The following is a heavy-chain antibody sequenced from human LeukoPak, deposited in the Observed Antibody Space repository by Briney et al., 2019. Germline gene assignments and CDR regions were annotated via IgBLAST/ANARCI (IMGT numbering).Heavy chain of an antibody. CDR2: IWYDGSNK. Sequence: GGSLRLSCAVSGLDFSSYGMHWVRQAPGKGLEWVAVIWYDGSNKYYADSVKGRFTISRDNSKNTLYLQMNSLRAEDTAVYYRAKGEYYDSSGYPPDYWGQGTLVTVSS. CDR1: GLDFSSYG. CDR3: AKGEYYDSSGYPPDY. J-gene: IGHJ4*02. D-gene: IGHD3-22*01. V-gene: IGHV3-33*06.